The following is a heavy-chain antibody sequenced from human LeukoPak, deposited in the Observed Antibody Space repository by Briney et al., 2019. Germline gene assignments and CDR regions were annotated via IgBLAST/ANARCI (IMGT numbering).Heavy chain of an antibody. Sequence: GGSLRLSCAASGFTFSSYNMNWVRQAPGKGLEWVSYISSSSSTIYYADSVKGRFTISRDNAKNSLFLQMNSLRAEDTAVYYCARPCYTGYSSGWYAYWGQGTLVTVSS. V-gene: IGHV3-48*01. CDR2: ISSSSSTI. CDR3: ARPCYTGYSSGWYAY. J-gene: IGHJ4*02. CDR1: GFTFSSYN. D-gene: IGHD6-19*01.